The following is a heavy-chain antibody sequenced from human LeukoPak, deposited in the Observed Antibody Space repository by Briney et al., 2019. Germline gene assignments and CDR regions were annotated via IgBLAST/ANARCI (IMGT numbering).Heavy chain of an antibody. CDR2: ISAYNGNT. CDR3: ARREQGFLRFLI. Sequence: ASVKVSCKASGYTFTSYGINWVRQAPGQGLEWMGWISAYNGNTNYAQNLQGRVTMTTDTSTSTAYMELRSLRSDDTAVYYCARREQGFLRFLIWGQGTLVTVSS. V-gene: IGHV1-18*01. CDR1: GYTFTSYG. D-gene: IGHD3-3*01. J-gene: IGHJ4*02.